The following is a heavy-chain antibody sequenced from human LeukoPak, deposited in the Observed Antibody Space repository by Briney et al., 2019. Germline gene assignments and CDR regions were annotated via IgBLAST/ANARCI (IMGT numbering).Heavy chain of an antibody. CDR2: IYYSGST. Sequence: SETLSLTCTVSGGSISTSSYYWGWIRQPPGKGLEWIGTIYYSGSTYYNPSLKSRVAISVDTSKNQFSLKLSSVTAADTAVYYCARVPTVTFFDYWGQGTLVTVSS. CDR1: GGSISTSSYY. D-gene: IGHD4-17*01. J-gene: IGHJ4*02. V-gene: IGHV4-39*07. CDR3: ARVPTVTFFDY.